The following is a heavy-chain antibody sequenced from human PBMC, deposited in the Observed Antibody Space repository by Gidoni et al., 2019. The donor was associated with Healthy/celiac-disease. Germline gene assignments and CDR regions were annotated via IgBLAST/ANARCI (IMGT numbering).Heavy chain of an antibody. J-gene: IGHJ4*02. D-gene: IGHD3-3*01. CDR2: IKSKTDGGTT. CDR3: TTATADSIFGVVFDY. CDR1: GFTFSNAW. Sequence: EVQLVGSGGGLGKPGGSLRLSCAASGFTFSNAWVCWVRQAPGKGLEWVGRIKSKTDGGTTDYAAPVKGRFTISRDDSKNTLYLQMNSLKTEDTAVYYCTTATADSIFGVVFDYWGQGTLVTVSS. V-gene: IGHV3-15*01.